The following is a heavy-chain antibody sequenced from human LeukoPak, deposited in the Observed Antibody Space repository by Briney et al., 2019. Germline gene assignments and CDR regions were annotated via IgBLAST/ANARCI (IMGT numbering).Heavy chain of an antibody. V-gene: IGHV3-21*01. J-gene: IGHJ3*01. CDR3: ARGYCTGGSCHSEIPFDF. Sequence: GGSLRLSCAASGFTFSSYAMSWVRQAPGKGLEWVSSISSSSSYIYYADSVKGRFTISRDNAKNILYLQMNSLRADDTALYYCARGYCTGGSCHSEIPFDFWGQGTMVTVSS. CDR1: GFTFSSYA. D-gene: IGHD2-15*01. CDR2: ISSSSSYI.